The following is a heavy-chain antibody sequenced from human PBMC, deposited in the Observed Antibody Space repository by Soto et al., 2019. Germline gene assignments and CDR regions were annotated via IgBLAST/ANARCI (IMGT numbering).Heavy chain of an antibody. CDR3: ARLVYDTRLNYMYFDF. D-gene: IGHD2-8*01. V-gene: IGHV4-4*02. J-gene: IGHJ4*02. Sequence: SETLSLTCAVSGVSISSGNWWTCVRQTPQRGLEYIGEIFHDGTANYYPSFERRVAISVDTSKDQFSLKLTSVTAADTAIYFCARLVYDTRLNYMYFDFWGQGALVTVSS. CDR1: GVSISSGNW. CDR2: IFHDGTA.